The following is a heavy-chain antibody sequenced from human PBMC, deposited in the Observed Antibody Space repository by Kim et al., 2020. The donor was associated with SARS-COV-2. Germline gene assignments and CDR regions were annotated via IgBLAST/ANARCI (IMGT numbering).Heavy chain of an antibody. CDR3: ARLQYLPHHNLYAFDI. CDR2: IYYSGST. V-gene: IGHV4-59*01. CDR1: GGSIRSYY. D-gene: IGHD4-4*01. Sequence: SETLSLTCTVSGGSIRSYYWSWIRQPPGKGLEWIGYIYYSGSTNYNPSLKSRVTISVDTSKNQFSLKLSSVTAADTAVYYCARLQYLPHHNLYAFDIWG. J-gene: IGHJ3*02.